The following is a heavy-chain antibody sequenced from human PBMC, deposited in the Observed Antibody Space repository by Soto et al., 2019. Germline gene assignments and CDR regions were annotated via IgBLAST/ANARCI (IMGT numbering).Heavy chain of an antibody. CDR2: IFPIFGTA. CDR3: ARDLEFRDGNISHLDY. D-gene: IGHD3-10*01. V-gene: IGHV1-69*01. Sequence: QVHLVQSGAEVKKPGSSVKVSCKASGGTFNSHAFNWVRQAPGHGLEWMGGIFPIFGTANYAQKLQGRVMITADDSKRTVYLELSSLRSEDTAVYYCARDLEFRDGNISHLDYWGQGTLVTVS. J-gene: IGHJ4*02. CDR1: GGTFNSHA.